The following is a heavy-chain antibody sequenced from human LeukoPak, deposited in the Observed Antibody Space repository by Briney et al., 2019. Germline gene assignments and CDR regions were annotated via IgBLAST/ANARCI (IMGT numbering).Heavy chain of an antibody. Sequence: SETLSLTCTVSGGSISSYYWSWIRQPPGKGLEWIGYIYYSGSTYYNPSLKSRVTISVDTSKNQFSLKLSSVTAADAAVYYCARQCSGDSCYVDYWGQGTLVTVSS. V-gene: IGHV4-59*01. CDR1: GGSISSYY. CDR2: IYYSGST. J-gene: IGHJ4*02. D-gene: IGHD2-15*01. CDR3: ARQCSGDSCYVDY.